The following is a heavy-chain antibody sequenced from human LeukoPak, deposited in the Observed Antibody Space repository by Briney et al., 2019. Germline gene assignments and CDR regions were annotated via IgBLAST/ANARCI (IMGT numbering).Heavy chain of an antibody. V-gene: IGHV3-21*04. CDR3: ARTRDAYNYRYFDY. J-gene: IGHJ4*02. Sequence: KPGGSLRLSCAVSGFTFSSYSMNWVRQAPGKGPEWVSSISSSSSYIYYADSVKGRFTISRDSSKNTLYLQMNSLRAEDTAVYYCARTRDAYNYRYFDYWGQGTLVTVSS. CDR1: GFTFSSYS. D-gene: IGHD5-24*01. CDR2: ISSSSSYI.